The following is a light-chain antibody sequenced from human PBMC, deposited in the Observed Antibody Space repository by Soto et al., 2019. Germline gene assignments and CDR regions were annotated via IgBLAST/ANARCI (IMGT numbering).Light chain of an antibody. CDR2: EVN. J-gene: IGLJ1*01. CDR1: SSDVGGSNY. CDR3: TSYAGGNHV. Sequence: QSALTQPPSASGSPGQSVTISCTGTSSDVGGSNYVSWYQHHPGKVPKLMVYEVNKRPSGVPYRFSGSKSGNTASLTVSGRQSEDEADYYRTSYAGGNHVFATGTKLTV. V-gene: IGLV2-8*01.